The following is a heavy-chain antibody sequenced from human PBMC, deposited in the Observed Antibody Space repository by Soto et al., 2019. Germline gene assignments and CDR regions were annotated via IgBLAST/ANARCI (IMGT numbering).Heavy chain of an antibody. V-gene: IGHV3-48*02. CDR1: GFTFSSYS. CDR2: ISYSSTI. D-gene: IGHD1-26*01. J-gene: IGHJ4*02. CDR3: ARSILRATIDY. Sequence: GGSLRLSCAASGFTFSSYSMNWVRQAPGKGLEWVSYISYSSTIYYADSVKGRFTISRDNAKNSLYLQMNSLRYEDTAVYYCARSILRATIDYWGQGTLVTVSS.